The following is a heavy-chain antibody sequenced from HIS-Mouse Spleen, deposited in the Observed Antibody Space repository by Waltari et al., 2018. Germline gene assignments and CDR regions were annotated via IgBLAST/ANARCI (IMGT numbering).Heavy chain of an antibody. CDR1: GYPFTSYD. V-gene: IGHV1-8*01. Sequence: QVQLVQSGAEVKKPGASVKVSCKASGYPFTSYDIHWVRQATRQGLEWMGWMNPNSGNTGYAQKFQGRVTMTRNTSISTAYMELSSLRSEDTAVYYCARIGSHRRGYSYGYWFDPWGQGTLVTVSS. J-gene: IGHJ5*02. D-gene: IGHD5-18*01. CDR3: ARIGSHRRGYSYGYWFDP. CDR2: MNPNSGNT.